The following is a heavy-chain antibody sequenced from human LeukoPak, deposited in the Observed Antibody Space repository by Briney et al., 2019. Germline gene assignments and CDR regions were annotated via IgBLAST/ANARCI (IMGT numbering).Heavy chain of an antibody. CDR1: GDTFSSYT. D-gene: IGHD5-12*01. Sequence: GASVKVSCKASGDTFSSYTISWVRQAPGQGLEWMGRIIPIFGTANYAQKFQGRVTITADKSTSTAYMELSSLRSEDTAVYYCARFFSGYDVYWGQGTLVTVSS. J-gene: IGHJ4*02. CDR2: IIPIFGTA. CDR3: ARFFSGYDVY. V-gene: IGHV1-69*08.